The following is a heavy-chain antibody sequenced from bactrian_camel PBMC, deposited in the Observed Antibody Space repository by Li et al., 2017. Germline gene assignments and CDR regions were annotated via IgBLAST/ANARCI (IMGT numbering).Heavy chain of an antibody. D-gene: IGHD1*01. V-gene: IGHV3S55*01. CDR1: GATAGSYC. Sequence: HVQLVESGGGSVQAGGSLRLSCAASGATAGSYCLGWVRQAPGKEREGVAAFDRDGSTSYVDSVKGRFTISQDNAKNTVYLQMNSLKPEDTATYYCAAVPPYIRSVCTPVGNFRYWGQGTQVTVST. CDR2: FDRDGST. CDR3: AAVPPYIRSVCTPVGNFRY. J-gene: IGHJ4*01.